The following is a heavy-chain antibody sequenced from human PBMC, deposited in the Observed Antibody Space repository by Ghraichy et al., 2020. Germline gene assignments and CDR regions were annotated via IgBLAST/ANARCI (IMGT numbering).Heavy chain of an antibody. CDR3: ARGYYDFWSGYRPTPGPYYFDY. D-gene: IGHD3-3*01. J-gene: IGHJ4*02. CDR2: IYYSGST. Sequence: SETLSLTCTVSGGSISSYYWSWIRQPPGKGLEWIGYIYYSGSTNYNPSLKSRVTISVDTSKNQFSLKLSSVTAADTAVYYCARGYYDFWSGYRPTPGPYYFDYWGQGTLVTVSS. V-gene: IGHV4-59*08. CDR1: GGSISSYY.